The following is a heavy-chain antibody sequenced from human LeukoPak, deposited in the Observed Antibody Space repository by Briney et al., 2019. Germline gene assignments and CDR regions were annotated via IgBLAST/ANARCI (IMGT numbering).Heavy chain of an antibody. CDR1: GNTFTSHD. CDR2: MIPNSGET. J-gene: IGHJ4*02. CDR3: ATTPPRDFIRGIIHCDN. V-gene: IGHV1-8*01. Sequence: GASVKVSCKASGNTFTSHDINWVRQAAGQGLEWMGWMIPNSGETGLAQKFRGRVTLTRYTSTSTAYMELSRLTSDDTAVYYCATTPPRDFIRGIIHCDNWGQGTLVTVSS. D-gene: IGHD3-10*01.